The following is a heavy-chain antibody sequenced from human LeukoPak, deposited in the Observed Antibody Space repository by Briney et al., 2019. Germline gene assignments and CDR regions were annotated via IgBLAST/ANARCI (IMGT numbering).Heavy chain of an antibody. CDR3: AKLPPVVGATSGSD. D-gene: IGHD1-26*01. CDR1: GFTFSGHA. Sequence: PGGSLRVSCSASGFTFSGHAMHWVRQAPGKGLEWVSTISGSGGSTFYADSVKGRFTISRVNSKNTLSLQMNSLRAEDTAVYYCAKLPPVVGATSGSDWGQGTLVTVSS. V-gene: IGHV3-23*01. CDR2: ISGSGGST. J-gene: IGHJ4*02.